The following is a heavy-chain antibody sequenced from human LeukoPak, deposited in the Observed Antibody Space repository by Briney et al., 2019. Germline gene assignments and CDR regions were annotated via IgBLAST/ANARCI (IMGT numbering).Heavy chain of an antibody. D-gene: IGHD5-18*01. CDR1: GFSLSTSGVA. CDR2: IYWDDDK. CDR3: AHSEDTALVHDAFDI. J-gene: IGHJ3*02. V-gene: IGHV2-5*02. Sequence: ESGPTLVNPTQTLTLTCTFSGFSLSTSGVAVGWIRQPPGKALEWLALIYWDDDKRYSPSLKSGLSITKDTSKNQVALTMTNMDPVDTATYYCAHSEDTALVHDAFDIWGQGTMVTVSS.